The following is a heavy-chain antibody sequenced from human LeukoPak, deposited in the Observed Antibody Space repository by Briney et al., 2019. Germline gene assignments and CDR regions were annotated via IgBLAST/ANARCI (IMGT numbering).Heavy chain of an antibody. CDR3: ARDLGTSGWYTFDF. CDR2: TYYRSKWYN. V-gene: IGHV6-1*01. J-gene: IGHJ4*02. D-gene: IGHD6-19*01. Sequence: SQTLSLTCAISGDSVSSNNGAWNWIRQSPSRGLEWLGRTYYRSKWYNDYAEFIQGQITINPDTSKNQFSLQLNSVTPEDTAVYYCARDLGTSGWYTFDFWGQGTLVTVSS. CDR1: GDSVSSNNGA.